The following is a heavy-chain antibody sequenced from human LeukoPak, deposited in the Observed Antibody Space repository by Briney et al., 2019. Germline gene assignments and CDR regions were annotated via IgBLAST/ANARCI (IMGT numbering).Heavy chain of an antibody. CDR2: IYHSGST. Sequence: SETLSLTCTVSGGSISSGGYYWSWIRQPPGKGLEWIGYIYHSGSTYYNPSLKSRVTISVDRSKNQFSLKLSSVTAADTAVYYCAREMVGSYYVSEYFQHWGQGTLVTVSS. CDR3: AREMVGSYYVSEYFQH. CDR1: GGSISSGGYY. J-gene: IGHJ1*01. V-gene: IGHV4-30-2*01. D-gene: IGHD1-26*01.